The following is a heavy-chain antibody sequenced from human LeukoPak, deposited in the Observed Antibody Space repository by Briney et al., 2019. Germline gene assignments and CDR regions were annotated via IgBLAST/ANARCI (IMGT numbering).Heavy chain of an antibody. CDR2: VNGKGDDT. D-gene: IGHD1-1*01. V-gene: IGHV3-64D*09. J-gene: IGHJ4*02. CDR1: GFTFSTYA. Sequence: GGSLRLSCSASGFTFSTYAMHWVRQAPGEGLEYASAVNGKGDDTYYADSVKGRFTISRDNSKNTLYLQMRSLRTEDTAVDYCVKAQLGGTLDYWGQGPLVTVS. CDR3: VKAQLGGTLDY.